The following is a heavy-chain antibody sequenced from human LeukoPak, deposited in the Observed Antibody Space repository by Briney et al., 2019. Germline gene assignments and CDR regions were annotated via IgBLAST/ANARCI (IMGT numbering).Heavy chain of an antibody. Sequence: ASVKVSCKASGYTFTSYGISWVRQAPGQGLEWMGWISAYNGNTNYAQKLQGRVTMTTDTSTSTAYMELRTLRSDDTAVYYCARDTVGATRRGFFDYWGHGTLVTVSS. CDR3: ARDTVGATRRGFFDY. CDR1: GYTFTSYG. CDR2: ISAYNGNT. V-gene: IGHV1-18*01. J-gene: IGHJ4*01. D-gene: IGHD1-26*01.